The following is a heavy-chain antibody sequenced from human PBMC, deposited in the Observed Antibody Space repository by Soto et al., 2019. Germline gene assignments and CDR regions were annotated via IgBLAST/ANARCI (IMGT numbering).Heavy chain of an antibody. CDR1: GFTLSDYY. Sequence: QVQLVESGGGLGKPGGSLRLSCEASGFTLSDYYMPWIRQAPGKGMVWISYISSSATIIYYADAVKGRFTISRDNAKTSLYLQMNSLRGDDTAVYYCARAVKQWLVGGDYYYYYMDVWGKGTTVTVSS. V-gene: IGHV3-11*01. D-gene: IGHD6-19*01. CDR2: ISSSATII. CDR3: ARAVKQWLVGGDYYYYYMDV. J-gene: IGHJ6*03.